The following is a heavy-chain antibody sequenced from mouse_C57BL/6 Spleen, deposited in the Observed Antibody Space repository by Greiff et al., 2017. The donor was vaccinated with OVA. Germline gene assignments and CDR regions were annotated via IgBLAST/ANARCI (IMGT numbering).Heavy chain of an antibody. V-gene: IGHV2-9-1*01. CDR2: IWTGGGT. CDR1: GFSLTSYA. D-gene: IGHD2-4*01. Sequence: VHLVESGPGLVAPSQSLSITCTVSGFSLTSYAISWVRQPPGKGLEWLGVIWTGGGTNYNSALKSRLSISKNNTKSQVFLKMNSLQTDDTARYYCARVGYDYAPYAMDYWGQGTSVTVSS. J-gene: IGHJ4*01. CDR3: ARVGYDYAPYAMDY.